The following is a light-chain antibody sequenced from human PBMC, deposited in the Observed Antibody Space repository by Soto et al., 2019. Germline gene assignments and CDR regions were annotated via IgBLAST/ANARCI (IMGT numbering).Light chain of an antibody. J-gene: IGLJ1*01. Sequence: QSALTQSPSASGSPGQSVTISCTGTSSDVGAYNFVSWYQQHPGKAPKLIIYEVSKRPSGVPDRFSASKSGNTASLTVSGLQAEDEADYYCCSHGGSNNFYVFGTGTKLTVL. CDR1: SSDVGAYNF. V-gene: IGLV2-8*01. CDR2: EVS. CDR3: CSHGGSNNFYV.